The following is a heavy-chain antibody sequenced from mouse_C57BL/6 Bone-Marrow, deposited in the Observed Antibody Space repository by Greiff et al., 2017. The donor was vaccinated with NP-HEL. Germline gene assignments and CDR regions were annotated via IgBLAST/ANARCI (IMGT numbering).Heavy chain of an antibody. V-gene: IGHV2-5*01. J-gene: IGHJ4*01. Sequence: VQLQQSGPGLVQPSPSLSITCTVSGFSLTSYGVHWVRQSPGKGLEWLGVIWRGGSTDYNAAFMSRLSITKDNCKSQVFFKMNSLQAYDTAIYSCAKEGSYYGSSYYAMDYWGQGTSVTVSS. CDR3: AKEGSYYGSSYYAMDY. D-gene: IGHD1-1*01. CDR2: IWRGGST. CDR1: GFSLTSYG.